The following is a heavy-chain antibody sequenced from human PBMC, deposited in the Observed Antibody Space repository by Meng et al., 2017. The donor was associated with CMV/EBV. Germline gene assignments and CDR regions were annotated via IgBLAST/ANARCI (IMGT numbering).Heavy chain of an antibody. D-gene: IGHD1-26*01. Sequence: GESLKISCAASGFTFSSYSMNWVRQAPGKGLEWVSSISSSSSYIYYADSVKGRFTISRDNAKNSLYLQMNSLRAEDTAVYYCARYAGATFAYYYYGMDVWGQGTTVIVSS. CDR2: ISSSSSYI. V-gene: IGHV3-21*01. CDR3: ARYAGATFAYYYYGMDV. CDR1: GFTFSSYS. J-gene: IGHJ6*02.